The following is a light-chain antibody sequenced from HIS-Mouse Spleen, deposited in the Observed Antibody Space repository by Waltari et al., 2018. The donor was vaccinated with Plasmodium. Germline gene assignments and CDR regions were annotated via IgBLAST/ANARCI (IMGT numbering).Light chain of an antibody. J-gene: IGLJ2*01. CDR3: QVWDSSSDHPGV. Sequence: SYVLTQPPSVSVAPGKTARITCGGNKIGSKSGHWYQQKPGQAPVLVVYDDSHRPSGIPERFSGSNSGNTATLTISRVEAGDEADYYCQVWDSSSDHPGVFGGGTKLTVL. CDR1: KIGSKS. V-gene: IGLV3-21*03. CDR2: DDS.